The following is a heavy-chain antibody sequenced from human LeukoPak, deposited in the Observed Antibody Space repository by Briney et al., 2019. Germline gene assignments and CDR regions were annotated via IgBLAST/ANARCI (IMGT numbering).Heavy chain of an antibody. CDR3: ARVAAGYSSSWGRSDYYYYMDV. D-gene: IGHD6-13*01. CDR2: TYYRSKWYN. Sequence: SQTLSLTCAISGDSVSSNSAAWNWIRQSPSRGLEWLGRTYYRSKWYNDYAVSVKSRITINPDTSKNQFSLQLNSVTPEDTAVYYCARVAAGYSSSWGRSDYYYYMDVWGKGTTVTISS. V-gene: IGHV6-1*01. J-gene: IGHJ6*03. CDR1: GDSVSSNSAA.